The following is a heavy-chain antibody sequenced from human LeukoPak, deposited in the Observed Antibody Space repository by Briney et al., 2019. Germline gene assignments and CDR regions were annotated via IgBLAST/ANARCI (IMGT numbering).Heavy chain of an antibody. Sequence: ASVKVSCKASGYTFTSYGISWVRQSPGQGLEWMGWISAYNGNTNYAQKLQGRVTMTTDTSTSSAYMELRSLRSDDTAVYYCARGGIGYGDYGYLNWFDPWGQGTLVTVSS. CDR3: ARGGIGYGDYGYLNWFDP. D-gene: IGHD4-17*01. V-gene: IGHV1-18*01. CDR1: GYTFTSYG. CDR2: ISAYNGNT. J-gene: IGHJ5*02.